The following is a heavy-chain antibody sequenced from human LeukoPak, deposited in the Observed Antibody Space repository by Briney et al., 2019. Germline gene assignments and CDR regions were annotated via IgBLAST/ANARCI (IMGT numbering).Heavy chain of an antibody. CDR2: IYYSGST. Sequence: PSETLSLTCTLSGGSFSSYYWSWIRQPPGKGLEWIGYIYYSGSTNYNPSLKSRVTISVDTSKNQFSLKLSSVTAADTAVYYCARVGGVPTPYYFDYWGQGTLVTVSS. J-gene: IGHJ4*02. CDR3: ARVGGVPTPYYFDY. V-gene: IGHV4-59*08. D-gene: IGHD3-16*01. CDR1: GGSFSSYY.